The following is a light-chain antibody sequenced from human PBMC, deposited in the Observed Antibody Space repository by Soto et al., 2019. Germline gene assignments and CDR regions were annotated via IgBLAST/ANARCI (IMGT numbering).Light chain of an antibody. CDR2: GAS. CDR3: QQYNNWPIT. V-gene: IGKV3-15*01. Sequence: EIVMTQSPATLSVSPGERATLSCRASQSVSSNLAWYKQKPGQAPRLLIYGASTRATGIPARFSGSGSGTEFTLTISGLQSEDFEVYYCQQYNNWPITFGQGTRLEIK. CDR1: QSVSSN. J-gene: IGKJ5*01.